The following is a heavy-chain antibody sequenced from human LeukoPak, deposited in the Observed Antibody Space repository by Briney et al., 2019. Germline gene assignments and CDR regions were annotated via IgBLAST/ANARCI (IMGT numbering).Heavy chain of an antibody. Sequence: GGSLRLSCAASGFTVSSNYMSSVRQAPGKWLEWLSVIDSGGSTYYADSVKGRFTMSRDNSKNTLYLQMNSLRAEDPAVYYCARATEGSVDYYYMDVWGKGTTVTVSS. CDR2: IDSGGST. CDR3: ARATEGSVDYYYMDV. CDR1: GFTVSSNY. J-gene: IGHJ6*03. V-gene: IGHV3-53*01.